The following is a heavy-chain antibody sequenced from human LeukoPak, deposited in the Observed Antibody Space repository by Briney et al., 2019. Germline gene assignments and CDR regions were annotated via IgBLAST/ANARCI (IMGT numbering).Heavy chain of an antibody. J-gene: IGHJ6*03. V-gene: IGHV3-21*01. Sequence: GGSLRLSCAASGFTFSSYTMNWVRQAPGKGLEWVSSISTSSSYIYYADSVKGRFTISRDNAKNSLYLQMNSLRAEDTAVYYCARHNYDFWSVYMDVWGKGTTVTVSS. CDR3: ARHNYDFWSVYMDV. CDR2: ISTSSSYI. CDR1: GFTFSSYT. D-gene: IGHD3-3*01.